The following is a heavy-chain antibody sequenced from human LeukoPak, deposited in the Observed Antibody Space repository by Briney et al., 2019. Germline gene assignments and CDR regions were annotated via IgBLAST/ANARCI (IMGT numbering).Heavy chain of an antibody. J-gene: IGHJ4*02. CDR1: GFSFDDFA. CDR3: VRDLILVWTPGDDFDH. D-gene: IGHD3-16*01. Sequence: GGSLRLSCAVSGFSFDDFALHWVRQVPGKGLQWVAFSSWIEGHTDYLDSVKGRFTISRENARNTLYLQMNSLTAEDTAVYYCVRDLILVWTPGDDFDHWGQGTLVTVSS. V-gene: IGHV3-43D*03. CDR2: SSWIEGHT.